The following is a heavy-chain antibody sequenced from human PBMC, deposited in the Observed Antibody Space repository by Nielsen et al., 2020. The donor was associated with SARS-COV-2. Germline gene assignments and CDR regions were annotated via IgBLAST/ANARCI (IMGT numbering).Heavy chain of an antibody. CDR2: ISGDSNYI. CDR1: GFTFSDYS. V-gene: IGHV3-21*01. D-gene: IGHD2-15*01. CDR3: TRGFYSQSDC. Sequence: GESLKISCTGSGFTFSDYSMNWVRQAPGKGLEWVASISGDSNYIFYSELVKDRFAMSRDNGKNSLYLQMNTLRSEDTALYYCTRGFYSQSDCWGQGTLVTVSS. J-gene: IGHJ4*02.